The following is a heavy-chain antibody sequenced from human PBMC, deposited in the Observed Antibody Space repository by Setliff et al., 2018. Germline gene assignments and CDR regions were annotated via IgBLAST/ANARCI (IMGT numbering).Heavy chain of an antibody. CDR3: ARGRIGSTWTGDY. CDR1: GYTFTGYY. Sequence: ASVKVSCKASGYTFTGYYMHWVRQAPGQGLEWMGWMNPNTGGTTYAQAFQARITMTSDTSITTAYMELSSLTSDDRAIYYCARGRIGSTWTGDYWGQGTLVTVSS. V-gene: IGHV1-2*02. D-gene: IGHD2-2*01. J-gene: IGHJ4*02. CDR2: MNPNTGGT.